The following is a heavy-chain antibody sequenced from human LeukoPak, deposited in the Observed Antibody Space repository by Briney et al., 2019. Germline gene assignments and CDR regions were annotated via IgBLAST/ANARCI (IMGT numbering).Heavy chain of an antibody. V-gene: IGHV4-59*01. D-gene: IGHD1-26*01. CDR1: GGSISSYY. CDR2: IYYSGST. CDR3: ARDSGGSYYPRPPFDY. J-gene: IGHJ4*02. Sequence: SETLSLTSTVSGGSISSYYWSWIRQPPGKGLEWIGYIYYSGSTNYNPSLKSRVTISVDTSKNQFSLKLSSVTAADTAVYYCARDSGGSYYPRPPFDYWGQGTLVTVSS.